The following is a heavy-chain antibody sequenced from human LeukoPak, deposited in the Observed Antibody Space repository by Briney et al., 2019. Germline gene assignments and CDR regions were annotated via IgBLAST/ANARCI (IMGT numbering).Heavy chain of an antibody. CDR1: GYTFTGYY. J-gene: IGHJ6*02. CDR2: INPNSGGT. CDR3: ARDDARGGTYYYYYGMDV. Sequence: ASVKVSCKASGYTFTGYYVHWVRQAPGQGLEWMGWINPNSGGTNYAQKFQGRVTMTRDTSISTAYMELSRLRSDDTAVYYCARDDARGGTYYYYYGMDVWGQGTTVTVSS. V-gene: IGHV1-2*02. D-gene: IGHD3-16*01.